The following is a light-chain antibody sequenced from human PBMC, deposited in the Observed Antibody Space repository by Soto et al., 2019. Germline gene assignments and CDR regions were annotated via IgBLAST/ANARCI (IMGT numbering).Light chain of an antibody. V-gene: IGKV1-13*02. J-gene: IGKJ5*01. CDR3: QQFDTYPVT. CDR2: DAS. Sequence: AIQLTQSPSSLSASVGDRVTITCRASQGISGALAWYQQKPGRAPTLLIYDASSLESGVPARFSGSESGTDFTLTISSLEAEDFATYYCQQFDTYPVTFGQGTRLEIK. CDR1: QGISGA.